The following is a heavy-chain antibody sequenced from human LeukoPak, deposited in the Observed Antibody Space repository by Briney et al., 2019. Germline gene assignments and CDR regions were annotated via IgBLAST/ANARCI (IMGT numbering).Heavy chain of an antibody. CDR2: IVSNGGNT. CDR3: ARGGYYAASDI. D-gene: IGHD3-3*01. Sequence: PGGSLRLSCAASGLTFSSHAMHRVRQAPGKGLEYVSAIVSNGGNTYYADSVRGRFTISRDNSKDTVYLQMGSLRPEDTAVYYCARGGYYAASDIWGQGALVTVSS. CDR1: GLTFSSHA. J-gene: IGHJ4*02. V-gene: IGHV3-64*02.